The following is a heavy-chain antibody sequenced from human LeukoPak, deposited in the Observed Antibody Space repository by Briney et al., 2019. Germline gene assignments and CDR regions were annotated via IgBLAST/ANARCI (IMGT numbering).Heavy chain of an antibody. CDR1: GGTFSSYA. CDR2: IIPILGIA. CDR3: ARIITGTTHGMDV. V-gene: IGHV1-69*04. Sequence: ASVKVSCKASGGTFSSYAISWVRQAPGQGLEWMGRIIPILGIANYAQKFQGRVTITADKSTSTAYMELSSLRPEDTAVYYCARIITGTTHGMDVWGQGTTVTSP. J-gene: IGHJ6*02. D-gene: IGHD1-20*01.